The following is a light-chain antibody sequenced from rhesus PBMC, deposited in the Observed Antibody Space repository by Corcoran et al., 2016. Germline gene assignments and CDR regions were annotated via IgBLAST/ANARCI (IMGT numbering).Light chain of an antibody. Sequence: DIQMSQSPSSLSASVGDRITITRRASQALNSYLNWYQQIPRKAPKLRIYYADTLTSGVPSRFSGTGSGKGISLTISSLQPGDFGTYCYQQGDRHPYSFGQGTKVGI. CDR2: YAD. J-gene: IGKJ2*01. CDR1: QALNSY. CDR3: QQGDRHPYS. V-gene: IGKV1-32*02.